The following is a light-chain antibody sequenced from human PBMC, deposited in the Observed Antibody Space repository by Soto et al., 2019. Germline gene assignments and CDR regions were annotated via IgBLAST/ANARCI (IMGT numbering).Light chain of an antibody. Sequence: DIQMTQSPSTLSASVGDRVTITCRASQSISRWVAWYQQKPGNAPKLLIYDASSLESGVPSRFSGSGSGTEFTLTISSLQPDDFATYCQQYNHYSTFGQGTKLEIK. CDR3: QQYNHYST. CDR1: QSISRW. V-gene: IGKV1-5*01. CDR2: DAS. J-gene: IGKJ2*01.